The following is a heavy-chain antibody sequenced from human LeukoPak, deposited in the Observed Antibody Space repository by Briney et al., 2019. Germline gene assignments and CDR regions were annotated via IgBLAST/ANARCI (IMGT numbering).Heavy chain of an antibody. Sequence: ASVKVSCKASGYTFTSYGISWVRQAPGQGLEWMGWISAYNGNTNYAQKLQGRVTMTTDTSTSTAYMELRSLRSDDTAVYYCARGVILEQQLPYFDYWGQGTLVTASS. J-gene: IGHJ4*02. D-gene: IGHD6-13*01. CDR3: ARGVILEQQLPYFDY. CDR2: ISAYNGNT. V-gene: IGHV1-18*01. CDR1: GYTFTSYG.